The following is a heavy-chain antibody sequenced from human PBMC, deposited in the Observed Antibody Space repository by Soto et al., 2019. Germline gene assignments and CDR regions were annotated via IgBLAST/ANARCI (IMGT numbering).Heavy chain of an antibody. CDR1: GFTFNAYA. Sequence: GGSLRLSCAASGFTFNAYAMTWVRQDPGKGLEWVSAIGGSGGNRYYAASVKGRFTISRDNSEDALDLQMNSLRVEDTAVYYCARVASDYINSVDHWGQGILVTVSS. CDR2: IGGSGGNR. V-gene: IGHV3-23*01. D-gene: IGHD4-4*01. J-gene: IGHJ4*02. CDR3: ARVASDYINSVDH.